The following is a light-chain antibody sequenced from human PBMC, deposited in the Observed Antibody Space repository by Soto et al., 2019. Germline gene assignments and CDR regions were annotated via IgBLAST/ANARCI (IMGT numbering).Light chain of an antibody. Sequence: QSALTQPASVSGSPGQSITISCAGTMRDVGAYNLVSWYQQHPGRAPQLIIYEVRNRPSGISFRFSGSKSGNTASLTISGLQAEDEADYYCRSYTSNSSLIFGGGTQLTVL. V-gene: IGLV2-14*01. CDR3: RSYTSNSSLI. J-gene: IGLJ2*01. CDR2: EVR. CDR1: MRDVGAYNL.